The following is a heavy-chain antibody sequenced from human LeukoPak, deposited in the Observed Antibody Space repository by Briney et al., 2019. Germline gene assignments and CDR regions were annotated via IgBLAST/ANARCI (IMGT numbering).Heavy chain of an antibody. CDR1: GYTFTRYG. J-gene: IGHJ5*02. CDR2: ISAYNGNT. CDR3: ARRSSREARFDP. Sequence: ASVKDSCKASGYTFTRYGISWVRQAPGQGLEWMGWISAYNGNTNYAQKLQGRVTMTTDTSTSTAYMELRSLRSDDTAVYYCARRSSREARFDPWGQGTLVTVSS. V-gene: IGHV1-18*01.